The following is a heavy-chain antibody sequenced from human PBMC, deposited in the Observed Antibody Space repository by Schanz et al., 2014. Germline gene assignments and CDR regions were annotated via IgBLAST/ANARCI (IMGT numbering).Heavy chain of an antibody. CDR2: TNGDGTNA. V-gene: IGHV3-74*01. J-gene: IGHJ6*02. CDR3: AREEGWGIAAAGPKHYYYGMDV. CDR1: GFTLSSYW. Sequence: EVKLVESGGGAVRPGGPLRLSCAPPGFTLSSYWMHWAGQVPGRGLEWVSCTNGDGTNAKYADSVKGRFTISRDNAKNSLYLQMNSLRAEDTAVYYCAREEGWGIAAAGPKHYYYGMDVWGRGTTVTVSS. D-gene: IGHD6-13*01.